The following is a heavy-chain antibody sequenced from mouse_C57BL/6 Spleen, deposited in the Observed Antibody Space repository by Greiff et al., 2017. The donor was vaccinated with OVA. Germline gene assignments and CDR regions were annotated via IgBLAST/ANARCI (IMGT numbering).Heavy chain of an antibody. CDR3: TGTAQATDYAMDY. D-gene: IGHD3-2*02. CDR2: IYPGNSDT. J-gene: IGHJ4*01. V-gene: IGHV1-5*01. Sequence: VQLQQSGTVLARPGASVKMSCKTSGYTFTSYWMHWVKQRPGQGLEWIGAIYPGNSDTSYNQKFKGKAKLTAVTSASTAYMELSSLTNEDSAVYYCTGTAQATDYAMDYWGQGTSVTVSS. CDR1: GYTFTSYW.